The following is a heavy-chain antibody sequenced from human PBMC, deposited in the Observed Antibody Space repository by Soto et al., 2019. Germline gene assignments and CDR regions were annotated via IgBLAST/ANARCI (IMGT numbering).Heavy chain of an antibody. CDR1: GDSVAGKSAA. V-gene: IGHV6-1*01. CDR3: ALVFPYYVSHDNQLAY. D-gene: IGHD3-3*01. J-gene: IGHJ4*02. Sequence: ETISRTYAISGDSVAGKSAAWNWIRHSPSRGLEWLGRTYYRSRWYNDYAVSVKSRITVTPDTSKTQFSLHLNSVTPEDTAVYYRALVFPYYVSHDNQLAYCGQGSLVTV. CDR2: TYYRSRWYN.